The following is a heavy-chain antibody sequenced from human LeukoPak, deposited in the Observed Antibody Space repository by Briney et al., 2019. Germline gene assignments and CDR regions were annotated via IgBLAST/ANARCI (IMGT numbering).Heavy chain of an antibody. Sequence: SVKVSCKASGGTFSSYAISWVRQAPGQGLEWMGGIIPIFGTANYAQKFQGRVAITADESTSTAYMELSSLRSEDTAVYYCASTGYYYDSSGYYNYWGQGTLVTVSS. D-gene: IGHD3-22*01. CDR3: ASTGYYYDSSGYYNY. CDR1: GGTFSSYA. CDR2: IIPIFGTA. J-gene: IGHJ4*02. V-gene: IGHV1-69*13.